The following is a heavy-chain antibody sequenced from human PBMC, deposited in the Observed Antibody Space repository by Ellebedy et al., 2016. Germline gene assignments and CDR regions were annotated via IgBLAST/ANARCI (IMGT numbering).Heavy chain of an antibody. Sequence: SETLSLTXAVYGGSFSGYYWSWIRQPPGKGLEWIGEINHSGSTNYNPSLKSRVTISVDTSKNQFSLKLSSVTAADTAVYYCARQKVAMAILGYYYYGMDVWGQGTTVTVSS. CDR1: GGSFSGYY. CDR2: INHSGST. J-gene: IGHJ6*02. V-gene: IGHV4-34*01. D-gene: IGHD2-2*01. CDR3: ARQKVAMAILGYYYYGMDV.